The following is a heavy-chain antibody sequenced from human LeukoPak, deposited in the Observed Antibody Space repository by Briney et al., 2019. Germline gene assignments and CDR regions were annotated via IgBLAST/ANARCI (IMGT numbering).Heavy chain of an antibody. V-gene: IGHV4-39*07. D-gene: IGHD2-15*01. CDR2: IYYSGST. J-gene: IGHJ4*02. Sequence: SETLSLTCIVSGDSISTTSYFWAWIRQPPGEGLEWIGSIYYSGSTHYIPSLRGRVTISLDTSKNQFSLNLSSVTAADTAVYYWARVAAKTVEYWGQGTLVTVSS. CDR3: ARVAAKTVEY. CDR1: GDSISTTSYF.